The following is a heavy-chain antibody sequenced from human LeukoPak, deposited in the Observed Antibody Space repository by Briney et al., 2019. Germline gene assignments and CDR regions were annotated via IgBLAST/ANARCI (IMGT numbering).Heavy chain of an antibody. D-gene: IGHD4-23*01. J-gene: IGHJ4*02. CDR2: IWYDGSNK. CDR1: GFTFSSYG. CDR3: ARNGGGFDY. V-gene: IGHV3-33*01. Sequence: PGRSLRLSCAASGFTFSSYGMHWARQAPGKGLEWVAVIWYDGSNKYYADSVKGRFTISRDNSKNTLYLQMNSLRAEDTAVYYCARNGGGFDYWGQGTLVTVSS.